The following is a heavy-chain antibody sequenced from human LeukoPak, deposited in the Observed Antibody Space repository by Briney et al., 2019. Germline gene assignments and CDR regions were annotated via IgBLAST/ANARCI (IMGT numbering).Heavy chain of an antibody. CDR3: AREGIQLWINFDY. V-gene: IGHV3-11*01. D-gene: IGHD5-18*01. J-gene: IGHJ4*02. CDR1: GFTFSDYY. Sequence: GGSLRLSCAASGFTFSDYYMSWIRQAPGKGLEWVSYISSSGSTIYYADSVKGRFTISRVNAKNSLYLQMNSLRAEDTAVYYCAREGIQLWINFDYWGQGTLVTVSS. CDR2: ISSSGSTI.